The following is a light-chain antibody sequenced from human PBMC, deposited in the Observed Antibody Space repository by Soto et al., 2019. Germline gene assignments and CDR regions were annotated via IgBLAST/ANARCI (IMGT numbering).Light chain of an antibody. Sequence: DIQMTQSPSSLSASVGDRVNISCRASQDIGSRLSWYQQKPGKAPKILIYAAATLLSGVPSRFSATFSGTDFTLTVASLPPEDLATYFCQQGNSFPLTFGPGTKVDLK. CDR2: AAA. CDR3: QQGNSFPLT. J-gene: IGKJ3*01. CDR1: QDIGSR. V-gene: IGKV1-12*01.